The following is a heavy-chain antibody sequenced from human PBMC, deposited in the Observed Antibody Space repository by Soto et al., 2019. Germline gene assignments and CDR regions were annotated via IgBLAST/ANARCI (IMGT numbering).Heavy chain of an antibody. D-gene: IGHD6-19*01. Sequence: GGSLRLSCAASGFTFSSYGLHWVRRAPGKGLEWVAVIWYDGSNKYYADSVKSRFTISRDNSKNTLYLQMNSLRAEDTAVYYWAREASGWAYYFNYWGQGTLVTVSS. CDR1: GFTFSSYG. CDR2: IWYDGSNK. J-gene: IGHJ4*02. V-gene: IGHV3-33*01. CDR3: AREASGWAYYFNY.